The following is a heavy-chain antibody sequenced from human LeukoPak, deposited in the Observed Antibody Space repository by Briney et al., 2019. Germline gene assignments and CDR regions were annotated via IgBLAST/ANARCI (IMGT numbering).Heavy chain of an antibody. CDR1: GYTFTSYD. J-gene: IGHJ3*02. V-gene: IGHV1-8*01. CDR3: ARSYGCSGGSCYSTPEIGSAFDI. CDR2: MNPNSGNT. D-gene: IGHD2-15*01. Sequence: GASVKVSCKASGYTFTSYDINWVRQATGQGLEWMGWMNPNSGNTGYAQKFQGRVTMTRNTSISTAYMELSSLRSEDTAVYYCARSYGCSGGSCYSTPEIGSAFDIWGQGTMVTVSS.